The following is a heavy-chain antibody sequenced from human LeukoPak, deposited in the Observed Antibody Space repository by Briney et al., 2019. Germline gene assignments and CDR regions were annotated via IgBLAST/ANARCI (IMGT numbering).Heavy chain of an antibody. CDR1: GGSFSDYH. Sequence: PSETLSLTCAVYGGSFSDYHWNWIRQPPGKGLEWIGEINHSGTSTNYNPSLKSRVTISVDTSKNQFSLKLSSATAADTAVYYCARQHPVSQGGYYYYYYMDVWGKGTTVTISS. CDR2: INHSGTST. CDR3: ARQHPVSQGGYYYYYYMDV. V-gene: IGHV4-34*01. J-gene: IGHJ6*03. D-gene: IGHD1-14*01.